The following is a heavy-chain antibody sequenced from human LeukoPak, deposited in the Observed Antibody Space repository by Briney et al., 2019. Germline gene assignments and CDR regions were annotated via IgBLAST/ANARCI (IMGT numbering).Heavy chain of an antibody. CDR3: ARAPEDYDFWSGYPKSSYNWFDP. J-gene: IGHJ5*02. CDR2: IYYSGST. D-gene: IGHD3-3*01. V-gene: IGHV4-30-4*01. CDR1: GGSISSGDYY. Sequence: SETLSLTCTVPGGSISSGDYYWSWIRQPPGKGLEWIGYIYYSGSTYYNSSLKSRVTISVDTSKNQFSLKLSSVTAADTAVYYCARAPEDYDFWSGYPKSSYNWFDPWGQGTLVTVSS.